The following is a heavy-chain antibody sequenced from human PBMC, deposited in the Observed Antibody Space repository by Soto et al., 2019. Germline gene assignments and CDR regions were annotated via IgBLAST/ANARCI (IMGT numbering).Heavy chain of an antibody. J-gene: IGHJ5*02. Sequence: SETLALTGVVSGGSMREKYWNWVRQPPGKGLEWIGLIFANGHTDYNPSLKSRVTMSVDASKNQFSLRLTSMTAADTAVYYCVASLAASGLNWLDPWGRGTLVTVPS. CDR3: VASLAASGLNWLDP. D-gene: IGHD6-13*01. CDR2: IFANGHT. V-gene: IGHV4-4*07. CDR1: GGSMREKY.